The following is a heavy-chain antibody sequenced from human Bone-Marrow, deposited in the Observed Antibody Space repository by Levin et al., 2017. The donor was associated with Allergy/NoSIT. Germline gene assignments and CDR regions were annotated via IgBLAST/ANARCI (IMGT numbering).Heavy chain of an antibody. J-gene: IGHJ6*03. V-gene: IGHV4-61*02. CDR1: GGSISSGRYY. Sequence: PSETLSLTCSVSGGSISSGRYYFTWVRQSAGKGLEWIGRIYTTGSTNYNPSLESRVTISRDTFKKEVYLTLNSVTAADTAVYYCARDRLASLYYYSMDVWGRGTTVIVSS. CDR3: ARDRLASLYYYSMDV. D-gene: IGHD3-9*01. CDR2: IYTTGST.